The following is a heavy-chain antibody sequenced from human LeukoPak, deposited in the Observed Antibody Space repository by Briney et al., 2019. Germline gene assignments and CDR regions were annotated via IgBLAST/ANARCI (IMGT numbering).Heavy chain of an antibody. V-gene: IGHV3-48*01. CDR3: ARDSSPDY. CDR2: ISSSSSTI. CDR1: GFTFSTYS. J-gene: IGHJ4*02. Sequence: GGSLRLSCAASGFTFSTYSMNWVRQAPGKGLEWVSYISSSSSTIYYADSVKGRFTISRDNAKNSLYLQMNSLRAEDTAVYYCARDSSPDYWGQGTLVTVSS. D-gene: IGHD6-13*01.